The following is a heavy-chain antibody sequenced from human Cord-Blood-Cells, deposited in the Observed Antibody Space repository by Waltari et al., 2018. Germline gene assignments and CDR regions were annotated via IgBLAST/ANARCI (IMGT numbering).Heavy chain of an antibody. CDR3: ARHFRGYRPFDY. CDR1: GGSFSGDY. V-gene: IGHV4-34*01. CDR2: INHSGST. D-gene: IGHD3-3*02. Sequence: QVQLQQWGAGLLKPSETLSLTCAVYGGSFSGDYWSWIRQPPGKGLEWIGEINHSGSTNYNPSLKSRVTISVDTSKNQFSLKLSSVTAADTAVYYCARHFRGYRPFDYWGQGTLVTVSS. J-gene: IGHJ4*02.